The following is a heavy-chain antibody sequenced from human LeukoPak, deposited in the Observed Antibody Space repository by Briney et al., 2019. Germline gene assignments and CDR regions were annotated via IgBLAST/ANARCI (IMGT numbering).Heavy chain of an antibody. CDR3: AKDIGLYGGYFDS. CDR1: GFTFDDYV. V-gene: IGHV3-9*01. Sequence: SLRLSCSASGFTFDDYVMHWVRPAPAKGLEWVSGIGWNSGTIAYAASVKGRFTICRDNAKNSLYLQMSSLRVEDTALYYCAKDIGLYGGYFDSWRRGTLVADCS. CDR2: IGWNSGTI. D-gene: IGHD4-23*01. J-gene: IGHJ4*02.